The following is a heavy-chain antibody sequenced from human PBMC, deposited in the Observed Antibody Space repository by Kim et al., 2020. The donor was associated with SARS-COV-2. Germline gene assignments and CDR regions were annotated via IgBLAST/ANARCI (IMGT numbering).Heavy chain of an antibody. V-gene: IGHV3-21*01. Sequence: GGSLRLSCAASGFTFSRYKMNWVRQAPGKGLEWVSSITSTSISIDYADSVKGRFTISRDNAKNSLFLQMNSLGAEDTAVYYCVRDPTGDNGDYDRFDFWGQGPLVTVSS. CDR1: GFTFSRYK. CDR2: ITSTSISI. CDR3: VRDPTGDNGDYDRFDF. J-gene: IGHJ4*02. D-gene: IGHD4-17*01.